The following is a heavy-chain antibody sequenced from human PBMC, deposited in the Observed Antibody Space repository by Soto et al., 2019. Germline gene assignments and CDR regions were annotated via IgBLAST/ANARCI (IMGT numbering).Heavy chain of an antibody. D-gene: IGHD2-2*01. Sequence: QVQLVQSGAEVKKPGSSVKVSCKASGGTFSSYAISWVRQAPGQGLEWMGGIIPIFGTANYAQKFQGRVTITADESTSTAYMELSSLRSEHAAVYYCASRGFVLVPAADYYSYGMDVWGQGTTVTVSS. V-gene: IGHV1-69*12. CDR2: IIPIFGTA. J-gene: IGHJ6*02. CDR1: GGTFSSYA. CDR3: ASRGFVLVPAADYYSYGMDV.